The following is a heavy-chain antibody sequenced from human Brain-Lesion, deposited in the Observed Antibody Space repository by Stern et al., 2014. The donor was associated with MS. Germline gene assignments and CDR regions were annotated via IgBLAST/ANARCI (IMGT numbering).Heavy chain of an antibody. CDR2: ISYSGNT. D-gene: IGHD3-3*01. V-gene: IGHV4-31*03. CDR1: GGAVSSGDRY. CDR3: ARVTEFLRFFYPDY. J-gene: IGHJ4*02. Sequence: DQLVESGPGLVKPSQTLSLTCTVSGGAVSSGDRYWSWIRQHPEKGLEWIGYISYSGNTYYNPSLESRVTISMDRSKNQFSLKLRSVTAADTAVYYCARVTEFLRFFYPDYWGQGMRVTVSS.